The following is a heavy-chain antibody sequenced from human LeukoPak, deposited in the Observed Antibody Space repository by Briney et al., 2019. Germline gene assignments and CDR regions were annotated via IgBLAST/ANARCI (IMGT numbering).Heavy chain of an antibody. D-gene: IGHD4-17*01. CDR2: IYYSGST. J-gene: IGHJ5*02. CDR1: GGSISSYY. Sequence: SETLSLTCTVSGGSISSYYWSWIRQPPGKGLEWIGYIYYSGSTNDNPSLKSRVTITVDTSKNQFSLKLSSVTAADTAVYYCARGPYGDYNWFDPWGQGTLVTVSS. CDR3: ARGPYGDYNWFDP. V-gene: IGHV4-59*01.